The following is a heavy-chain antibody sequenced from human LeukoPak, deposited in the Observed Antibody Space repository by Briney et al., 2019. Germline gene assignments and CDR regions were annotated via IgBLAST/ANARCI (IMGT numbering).Heavy chain of an antibody. CDR1: GGSISSGDYY. J-gene: IGHJ4*02. D-gene: IGHD3-16*02. V-gene: IGHV4-30-4*08. CDR2: IYYSGST. CDR3: ARELPYYDYVWGSYRIIDY. Sequence: SETLSLTRTVSGGSISSGDYYWSWIRQPPGKGLEWIGYIYYSGSTYYNPSLKSRVTISVDTSKNQFSLKLSSVTAADTAVYYCARELPYYDYVWGSYRIIDYWGQGTLVTVSS.